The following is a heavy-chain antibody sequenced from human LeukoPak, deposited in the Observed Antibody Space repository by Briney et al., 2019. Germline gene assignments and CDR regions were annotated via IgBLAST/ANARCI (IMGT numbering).Heavy chain of an antibody. J-gene: IGHJ4*02. D-gene: IGHD5-12*01. CDR2: INSDGSTT. CDR1: GFTFSSYW. Sequence: GGSLRLSCAASGFTFSSYWMHRVRQAPGKGLVWVSHINSDGSTTNYADSVKGRFTISRDNAKNTLYLQMNSLRAEDTAVYYCARVSRGYDYWGYWGQGTLVTVSS. V-gene: IGHV3-74*01. CDR3: ARVSRGYDYWGY.